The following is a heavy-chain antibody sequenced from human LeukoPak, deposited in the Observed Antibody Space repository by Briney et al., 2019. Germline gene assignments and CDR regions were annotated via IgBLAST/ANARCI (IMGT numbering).Heavy chain of an antibody. V-gene: IGHV3-21*01. CDR1: GFTFSSYS. D-gene: IGHD3-22*01. Sequence: PGGSLRLSCAASGFTFSSYSMTWARQAPGKGLEWVSSISSTSSYIYYTDSVKGRFTISRDNAKNSLYLQMNSLRAEDTAVYYCARLDDSSGYAFDYWGQGTLATVSS. CDR2: ISSTSSYI. CDR3: ARLDDSSGYAFDY. J-gene: IGHJ4*02.